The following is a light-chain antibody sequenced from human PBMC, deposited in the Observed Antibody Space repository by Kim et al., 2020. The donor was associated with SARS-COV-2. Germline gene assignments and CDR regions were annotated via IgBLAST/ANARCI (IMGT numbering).Light chain of an antibody. V-gene: IGKV1-5*03. CDR2: KTS. CDR3: QQYNDYSRS. Sequence: ASVGDRVTITCRASQSIINWLAWYQQKPGKAPKLLIYKTSNLESGVPSRFSGSGSGTEYTLTISSLQPDDFATYYCQQYNDYSRSFGQGTKVDI. J-gene: IGKJ1*01. CDR1: QSIINW.